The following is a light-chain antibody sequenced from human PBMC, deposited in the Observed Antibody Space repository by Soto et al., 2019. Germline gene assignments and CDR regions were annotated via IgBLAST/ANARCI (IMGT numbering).Light chain of an antibody. J-gene: IGKJ4*01. CDR3: QQANSFPLT. CDR1: QTISSW. V-gene: IGKV1-5*03. CDR2: RAS. Sequence: IQMTHSPYTLSGFVGDRVTVTCRASQTISSWLAWYQQKPGKAPRLLIQRASRVERGVPSRFSGSGSDTEFTLTISSLQPDDFATYYCQQANSFPLTFGGGTKVDIK.